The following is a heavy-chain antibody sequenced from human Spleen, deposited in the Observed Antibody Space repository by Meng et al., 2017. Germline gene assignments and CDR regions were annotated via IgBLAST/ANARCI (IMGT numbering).Heavy chain of an antibody. V-gene: IGHV7-4-1*02. Sequence: HVRLVQFGAEVKKPGSSVKVSCKASGYTLTHYSMHWVRQAPGQGPEWMGWINTNTGNPTYAQGFTGHFVFSLDTSVSTAYLQISSLKAEDTAVYYCARGGLLDSWGQGTLVTVSS. D-gene: IGHD2-15*01. CDR2: INTNTGNP. CDR1: GYTLTHYS. J-gene: IGHJ4*02. CDR3: ARGGLLDS.